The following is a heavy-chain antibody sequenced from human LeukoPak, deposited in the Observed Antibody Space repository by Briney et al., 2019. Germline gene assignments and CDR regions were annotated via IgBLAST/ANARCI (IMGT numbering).Heavy chain of an antibody. V-gene: IGHV3-53*01. J-gene: IGHJ3*02. CDR3: AREPAGYANAFDI. D-gene: IGHD5-12*01. CDR2: IYSGGST. Sequence: GGSLRLSCAASGFTVSSNYMSWVRQAPGKGLEWVSVIYSGGSTYYADSVKGRFTISRDNSKNTLYLQMNSLRAEDTAVYYCAREPAGYANAFDIWGQGTMVTVSS. CDR1: GFTVSSNY.